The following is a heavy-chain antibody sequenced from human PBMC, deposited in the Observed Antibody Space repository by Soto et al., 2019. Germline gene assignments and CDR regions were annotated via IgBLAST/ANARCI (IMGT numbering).Heavy chain of an antibody. V-gene: IGHV1-18*01. J-gene: IGHJ5*02. D-gene: IGHD2-2*01. Sequence: ASVKVSCKASGYTFTSYGISWVRQAPGQGLEWMGWISAYNGNTNYAQKLQGRVTMTTDTSTSTAYMELRSLRSDDTAVYYCARVGCSSTSCYAKVYWFDPWGQGTLVTVS. CDR1: GYTFTSYG. CDR2: ISAYNGNT. CDR3: ARVGCSSTSCYAKVYWFDP.